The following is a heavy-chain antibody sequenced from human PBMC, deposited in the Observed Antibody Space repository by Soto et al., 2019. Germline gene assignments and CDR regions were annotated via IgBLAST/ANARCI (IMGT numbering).Heavy chain of an antibody. CDR2: VHYSGST. V-gene: IGHV4-59*01. Sequence: SETRSLTCNLSGGSFHNFYWLGMRQPPGKGLEWVGHVHYSGSTNYSPSLNSRATISLDTSKSQLSLKLRSVTAADTAMYFCARGVDYYATSGYFSFDSWGQGIPVTVSS. D-gene: IGHD3-16*01. CDR1: GGSFHNFY. J-gene: IGHJ4*02. CDR3: ARGVDYYATSGYFSFDS.